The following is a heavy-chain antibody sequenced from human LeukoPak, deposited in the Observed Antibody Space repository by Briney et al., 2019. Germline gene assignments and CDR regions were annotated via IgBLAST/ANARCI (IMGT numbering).Heavy chain of an antibody. J-gene: IGHJ6*04. Sequence: GGSLRLSCAASGFTFSSYEMNWVRQAPGKGLEWGSYISSSGSTIYYADSVKGRFIISRDPAKHSLYLQMNTLRAEDTAVYYCAELGITMIGGVWGKGTTVTISS. D-gene: IGHD3-10*02. V-gene: IGHV3-48*03. CDR2: ISSSGSTI. CDR1: GFTFSSYE. CDR3: AELGITMIGGV.